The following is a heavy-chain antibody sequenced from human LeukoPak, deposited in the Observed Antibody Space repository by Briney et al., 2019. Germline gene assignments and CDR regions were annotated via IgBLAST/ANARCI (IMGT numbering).Heavy chain of an antibody. CDR3: ARAGEQLVREVDY. V-gene: IGHV3-30-3*01. CDR2: ISYDGSNK. Sequence: GGSLRLSCAASGFTFSSYAMHWVRQAPGKGLEWVAVISYDGSNKYYADSVKGRFTISRDNSKNTLYLQMNSLRAEDTAVYYCARAGEQLVREVDYWGQGTLVTVSS. D-gene: IGHD6-6*01. J-gene: IGHJ4*02. CDR1: GFTFSSYA.